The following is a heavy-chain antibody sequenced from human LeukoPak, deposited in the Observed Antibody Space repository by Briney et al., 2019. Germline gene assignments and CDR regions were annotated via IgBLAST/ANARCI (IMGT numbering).Heavy chain of an antibody. Sequence: SETLSLTCAVSGGSVRRGNYYWTWIRQPAGSGLEWIGRIYTSGTTDYNPSLRTRVTISVDASRNQFSLNLSSVTAADTAVYYCARWSGSVTARNYYYYMDVWGEGTTVTVSS. J-gene: IGHJ6*03. CDR3: ARWSGSVTARNYYYYMDV. D-gene: IGHD6-6*01. V-gene: IGHV4-61*02. CDR1: GGSVRRGNYY. CDR2: IYTSGTT.